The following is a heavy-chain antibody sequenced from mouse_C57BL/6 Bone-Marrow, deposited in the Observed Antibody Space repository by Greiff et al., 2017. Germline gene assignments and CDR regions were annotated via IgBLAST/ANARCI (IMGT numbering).Heavy chain of an antibody. Sequence: EVKLVESGGGLVKPGGSLKLSCAASGFTFSDYGMHWVRQAPEKGLEWVAYISSGSSTIYYADTVKGRFTISRDNAKNTLFLQMTSLRSEDTAMYYCARHYYGHWYFDVWGTGTTVTVSS. CDR3: ARHYYGHWYFDV. V-gene: IGHV5-17*01. D-gene: IGHD1-1*01. CDR1: GFTFSDYG. J-gene: IGHJ1*03. CDR2: ISSGSSTI.